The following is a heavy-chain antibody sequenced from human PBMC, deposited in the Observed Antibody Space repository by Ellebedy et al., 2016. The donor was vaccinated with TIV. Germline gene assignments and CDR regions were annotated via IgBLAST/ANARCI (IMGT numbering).Heavy chain of an antibody. V-gene: IGHV3-11*05. J-gene: IGHJ4*02. Sequence: GESLKISXAASGFTFSDYYMSWIRQAPGKGLEWVSYISSSSSYTNYADSVKGRFTISRDNAKNSLYLQMNSLRAEDTAVYYCARDYAGYVSWGQGTLVTVSS. CDR2: ISSSSSYT. CDR1: GFTFSDYY. CDR3: ARDYAGYVS. D-gene: IGHD5-12*01.